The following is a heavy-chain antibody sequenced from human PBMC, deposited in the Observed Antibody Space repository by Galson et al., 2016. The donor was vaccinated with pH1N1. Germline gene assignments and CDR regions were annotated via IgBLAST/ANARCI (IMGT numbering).Heavy chain of an antibody. CDR1: GFTFSHYA. V-gene: IGHV3-30-3*01. J-gene: IGHJ4*01. D-gene: IGHD3/OR15-3a*01. CDR3: ARDRGDSRDTMYYYCCYFDL. Sequence: SLRLSCAASGFTFSHYAMHWVRQAPGKGLEWVAVISYVESNKDYADSVKGRFTVSRDNSKNTLYLQMNSLGAEDTALYYCARDRGDSRDTMYYYCCYFDLWGHGTLVTVSS. CDR2: ISYVESNK.